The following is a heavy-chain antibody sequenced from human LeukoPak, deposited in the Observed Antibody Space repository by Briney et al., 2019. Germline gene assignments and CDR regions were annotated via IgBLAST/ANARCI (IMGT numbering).Heavy chain of an antibody. CDR1: GYTFTGYY. D-gene: IGHD5-18*01. V-gene: IGHV1-2*02. Sequence: ASVKVSCKASGYTFTGYYMHWVRQAPGQVLEWMGWINPNSGGTNYAQKFQGRVTMTRDTSISTAYMELSRLRSDDTAVYYCARNGRRGYSYGRVDYWGQGTLVTVSS. J-gene: IGHJ4*02. CDR2: INPNSGGT. CDR3: ARNGRRGYSYGRVDY.